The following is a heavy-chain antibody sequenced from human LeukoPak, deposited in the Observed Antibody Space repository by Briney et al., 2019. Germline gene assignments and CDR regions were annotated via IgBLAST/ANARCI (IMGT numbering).Heavy chain of an antibody. Sequence: PSETLSLTCAVYGGSFSGYYWSWIRQPPGKGLEWIGEINHSGSTNYNPSLKSRVTISVDTSKNQLSLKLSSVTAADTAVYYCASGINDSSGYYADYWGQGTLVTVSS. CDR1: GGSFSGYY. CDR3: ASGINDSSGYYADY. J-gene: IGHJ4*02. D-gene: IGHD3-22*01. V-gene: IGHV4-34*01. CDR2: INHSGST.